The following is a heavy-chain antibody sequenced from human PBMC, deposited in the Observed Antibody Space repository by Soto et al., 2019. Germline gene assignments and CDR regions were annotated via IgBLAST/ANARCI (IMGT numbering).Heavy chain of an antibody. CDR1: GWSFSGYY. CDR2: INEGGSI. Sequence: QVQLQQWGAGPLRTLETHSLTDGVSGWSFSGYYWAWIRQSPGKGLEWIGEINEGGSINYNPSLSIRVVISVDTSKNHYSLYLRSVTAADTVVYYCARESHDILTGPRWVWYFDLWGRGTLVTVSS. J-gene: IGHJ2*01. D-gene: IGHD3-9*01. CDR3: ARESHDILTGPRWVWYFDL. V-gene: IGHV4-34*01.